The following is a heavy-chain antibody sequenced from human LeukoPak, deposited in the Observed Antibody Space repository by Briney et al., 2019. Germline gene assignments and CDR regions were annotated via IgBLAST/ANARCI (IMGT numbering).Heavy chain of an antibody. CDR1: GYTFTSYA. D-gene: IGHD6-13*01. V-gene: IGHV7-4-1*02. CDR3: ARVVGSSSWYWFDP. J-gene: IGHJ5*02. CDR2: INTNTGNP. Sequence: GGSLRLSCAASGYTFTSYAMNWVRQAPGQGLEWMGWINTNTGNPTYAQGFTGRFVFSLDTSVSTAYLQISSLKAEDTAVYYCARVVGSSSWYWFDPWGQGTLVTVSS.